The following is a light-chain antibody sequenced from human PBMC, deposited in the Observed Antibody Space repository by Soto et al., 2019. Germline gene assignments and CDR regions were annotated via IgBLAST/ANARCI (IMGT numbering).Light chain of an antibody. CDR3: QQYGSSGT. Sequence: EIGLTQSPGTLSRSAGERATLSWRASQSVSNNYLAWYQQKPGQAPRPLIYGASNRATGIPDRFSGSGSGTDFTLTISRLEPEDFAVYYCQQYGSSGTFGQGTKVDIK. CDR1: QSVSNNY. V-gene: IGKV3-20*01. J-gene: IGKJ1*01. CDR2: GAS.